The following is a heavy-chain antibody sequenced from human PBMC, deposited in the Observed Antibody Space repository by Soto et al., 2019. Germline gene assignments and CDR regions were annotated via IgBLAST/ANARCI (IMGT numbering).Heavy chain of an antibody. D-gene: IGHD6-6*01. J-gene: IGHJ4*02. CDR3: ARARAEYSSSFSYYFDS. V-gene: IGHV1-18*01. CDR2: ISVYSGNT. CDR1: GYTFATYG. Sequence: ASVKVSCKASGYTFATYGITWVRQAPGQGLEWVAWISVYSGNTKYAQKLQGRVTLTTDTFTSTAYMELRSLRSDDTAVYYCARARAEYSSSFSYYFDSWGQGTLVTVSS.